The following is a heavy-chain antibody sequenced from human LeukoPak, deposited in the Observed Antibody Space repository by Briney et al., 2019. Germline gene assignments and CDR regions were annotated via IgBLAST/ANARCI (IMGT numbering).Heavy chain of an antibody. Sequence: SETLSLTCTVSGYSISSGYYWGWIRQPPGKGLEWIGSIYHSGSTYYNPSLKSRVTISVDTSKNQFSLKLSSVTAADTAVYYCARDVNYCSGGSCYYYFDYWGQGTLVTVSS. D-gene: IGHD2-15*01. CDR3: ARDVNYCSGGSCYYYFDY. CDR2: IYHSGST. V-gene: IGHV4-38-2*02. CDR1: GYSISSGYY. J-gene: IGHJ4*02.